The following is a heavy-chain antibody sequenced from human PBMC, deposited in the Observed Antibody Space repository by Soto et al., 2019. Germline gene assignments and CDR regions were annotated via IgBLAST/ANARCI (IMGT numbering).Heavy chain of an antibody. Sequence: GGSLRLSCAASGFTFTSYGMHWVRQAPGKGLEWVAVISYDGSNKYYADSVKGRFTISRDNSKNTLYLQMNSLRAEDTVVYYCAKDRVDTAMDFDYWGQGTLVTVSS. J-gene: IGHJ4*02. CDR1: GFTFTSYG. V-gene: IGHV3-30*18. D-gene: IGHD5-18*01. CDR3: AKDRVDTAMDFDY. CDR2: ISYDGSNK.